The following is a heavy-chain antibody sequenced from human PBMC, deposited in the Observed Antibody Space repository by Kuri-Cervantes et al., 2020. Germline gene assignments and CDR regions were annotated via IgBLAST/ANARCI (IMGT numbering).Heavy chain of an antibody. V-gene: IGHV1-2*04. CDR1: GYTFTGYY. CDR2: INPNSGGT. CDR3: ARDGSGWWGADAFDI. J-gene: IGHJ3*02. Sequence: ASVKVSCKASGYTFTGYYMHWVRQAPGQGLEWMGWINPNSGGTNYAQKFQGWVTMTRDTSISTAYMELSSLRSEDTAVYYCARDGSGWWGADAFDIWCQGTMVTVSS. D-gene: IGHD6-19*01.